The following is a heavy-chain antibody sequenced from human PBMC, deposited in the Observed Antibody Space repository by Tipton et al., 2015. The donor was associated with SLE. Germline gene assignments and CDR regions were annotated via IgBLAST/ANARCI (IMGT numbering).Heavy chain of an antibody. CDR1: GYSFTSYW. J-gene: IGHJ1*01. D-gene: IGHD3-10*01. CDR3: ARQGIWFGELLPEYFQH. Sequence: VQLVQSGAEVKRPGESLKISCKGSGYSFTSYWIGWVRQMPGKGLEWMGIIYPGDSDTRYSPAFQGQVPISADKSISTAYLQWRSLKASDTALYYCARQGIWFGELLPEYFQHWGQGTLVTVSS. CDR2: IYPGDSDT. V-gene: IGHV5-51*01.